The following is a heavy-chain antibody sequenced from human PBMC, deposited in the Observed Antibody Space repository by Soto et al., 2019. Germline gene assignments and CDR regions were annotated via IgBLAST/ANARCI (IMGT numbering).Heavy chain of an antibody. Sequence: GGSLRLSCVGSGFAFSTYGMHWVRQAPAKGLEWVALISYDGTDKYYADSVKGRFSISRDNSKQTLSLQMDSLRPEDTAVYYCAKDFGAWSDSWGQGTLVTVSS. D-gene: IGHD6-19*01. CDR2: ISYDGTDK. CDR3: AKDFGAWSDS. V-gene: IGHV3-30*18. J-gene: IGHJ5*02. CDR1: GFAFSTYG.